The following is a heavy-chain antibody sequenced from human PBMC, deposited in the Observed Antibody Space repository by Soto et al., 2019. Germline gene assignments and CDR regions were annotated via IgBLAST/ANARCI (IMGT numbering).Heavy chain of an antibody. D-gene: IGHD3-3*01. V-gene: IGHV4-59*01. CDR1: GGSISSYY. J-gene: IGHJ4*02. Sequence: SETLSLTCTVSGGSISSYYWSWIRQPPGKGLEWIGYIYYSGSTNYNPSLKSRVTISVDTSKNQFSLKLSSVTAADTAVYYCARVEGVWLLSRWGQGTLVTVSS. CDR2: IYYSGST. CDR3: ARVEGVWLLSR.